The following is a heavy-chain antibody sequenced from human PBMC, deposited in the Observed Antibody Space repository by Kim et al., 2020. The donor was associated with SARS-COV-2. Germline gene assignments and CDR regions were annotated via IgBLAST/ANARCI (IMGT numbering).Heavy chain of an antibody. Sequence: SETLSLTCTVSGGSISSGGYYWSWIRQHPGKGLEWIGYIYYSGSTYYNPSLKSRVTISVDTSKNQFSLKLSSVTAADTAVYYCARVRRLGGVDYDILTGYYPAPYFDYWGQGTLVTVSS. D-gene: IGHD3-9*01. V-gene: IGHV4-31*03. CDR1: GGSISSGGYY. CDR3: ARVRRLGGVDYDILTGYYPAPYFDY. CDR2: IYYSGST. J-gene: IGHJ4*02.